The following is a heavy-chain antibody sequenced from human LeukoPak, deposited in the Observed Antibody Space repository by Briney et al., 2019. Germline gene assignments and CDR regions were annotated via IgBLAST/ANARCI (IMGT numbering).Heavy chain of an antibody. D-gene: IGHD3-22*01. Sequence: ASVKVSCKASGYTFTSYGISWVRQAPGQGLEWMGWISGYNGYTHYAHNLQGRVTMTTGTSTSTAYMELRSLRSDDTAVCYCARDEARYSSGYYPNWFDPWGQGTLVTVSS. CDR3: ARDEARYSSGYYPNWFDP. CDR2: ISGYNGYT. CDR1: GYTFTSYG. J-gene: IGHJ5*02. V-gene: IGHV1-18*01.